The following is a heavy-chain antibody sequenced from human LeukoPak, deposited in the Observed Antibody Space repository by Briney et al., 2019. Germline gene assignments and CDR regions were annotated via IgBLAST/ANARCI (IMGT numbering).Heavy chain of an antibody. D-gene: IGHD2-8*02. Sequence: SETLSLTCTVSGGSISSYYCIWIRQPPGKGLEWIGYIYYGEGTTPNPSLKSRVTVSLDKPNNQFSLKLTSVTAADTAVYYCATSKYSGAWYGFDSWGQGNLVTVSS. J-gene: IGHJ4*02. CDR3: ATSKYSGAWYGFDS. CDR2: IYYGEGT. V-gene: IGHV4-59*08. CDR1: GGSISSYY.